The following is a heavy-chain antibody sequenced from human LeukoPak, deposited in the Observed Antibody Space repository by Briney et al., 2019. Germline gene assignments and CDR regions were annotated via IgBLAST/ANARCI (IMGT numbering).Heavy chain of an antibody. J-gene: IGHJ6*02. D-gene: IGHD3-10*01. CDR1: GGSFSGYY. CDR2: IIHSGST. CDR3: ARARGHYYGSGSRYYYYYYGIDV. Sequence: SETLSLTCAVYGGSFSGYYWSWIRQPPGKGLEWIGEIIHSGSTNYNPSLKSRVTISVDTSKDQFSLKLSSVTAADTAVYYCARARGHYYGSGSRYYYYYYGIDVWGQGTTVTVSS. V-gene: IGHV4-34*12.